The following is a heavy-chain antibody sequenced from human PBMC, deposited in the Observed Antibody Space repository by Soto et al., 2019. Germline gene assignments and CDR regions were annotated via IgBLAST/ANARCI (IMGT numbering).Heavy chain of an antibody. V-gene: IGHV1-69*02. CDR1: GGTFSSYT. J-gene: IGHJ6*03. CDR2: IIPILGIA. CDR3: ASPLSDCSGGSCYYYYYMDV. Sequence: SVKVSCKASGGTFSSYTISWVRHAPGQGLEWMGRIIPILGIASYAQKFQGRVTITADKSTSTAYMELSSLRSEDTAVYYCASPLSDCSGGSCYYYYYMDVWGKGTTVTVSS. D-gene: IGHD2-15*01.